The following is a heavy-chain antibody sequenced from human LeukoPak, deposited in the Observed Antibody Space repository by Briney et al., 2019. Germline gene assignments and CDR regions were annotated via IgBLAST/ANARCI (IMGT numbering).Heavy chain of an antibody. Sequence: ASVKVSCKASGYTFTGYYMHWVRQAPGQGLEWMGWISAYNGNTNYAQKLQGRVTMTTDTSTSTAYMELRSLRSDDTAVYYCARIIAAAGSGGAFDIWGQGTMVTVSS. D-gene: IGHD6-13*01. CDR2: ISAYNGNT. V-gene: IGHV1-18*04. CDR3: ARIIAAAGSGGAFDI. J-gene: IGHJ3*02. CDR1: GYTFTGYY.